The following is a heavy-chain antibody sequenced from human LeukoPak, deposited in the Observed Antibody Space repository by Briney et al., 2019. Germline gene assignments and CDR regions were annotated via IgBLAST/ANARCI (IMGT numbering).Heavy chain of an antibody. CDR2: ISSSGSTI. CDR3: ARDPTEMATAYFDY. J-gene: IGHJ4*02. CDR1: GFTFSDYY. V-gene: IGHV3-11*04. Sequence: GGSLRLSCAASGFTFSDYYMSWIRQAPGKGLEWVSYISSSGSTIYYADSVKGRFTISRDNAKNSLYLQMNSLRAEDTAVYYCARDPTEMATAYFDYWGQGTLVTASS. D-gene: IGHD5-24*01.